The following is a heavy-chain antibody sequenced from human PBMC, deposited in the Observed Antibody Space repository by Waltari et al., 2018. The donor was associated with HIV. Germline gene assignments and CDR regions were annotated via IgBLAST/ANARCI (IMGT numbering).Heavy chain of an antibody. V-gene: IGHV3-23*01. CDR2: MSGSCGST. CDR3: AKEPGRISMVRGDSTGMDV. J-gene: IGHJ6*02. CDR1: GFTFSSYG. Sequence: EVQLLESGGGLVQPGGSLRLSCAASGFTFSSYGMSWVRRAPGKGVEWVSEMSGSCGSTYYSDSVRSRFTISRDNSKNTLFLHMDSLRAEDTAVYYCAKEPGRISMVRGDSTGMDVWGQGTTVTVSS. D-gene: IGHD3-10*01.